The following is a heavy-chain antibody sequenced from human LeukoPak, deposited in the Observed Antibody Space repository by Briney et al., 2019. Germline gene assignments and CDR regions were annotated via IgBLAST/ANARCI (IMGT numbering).Heavy chain of an antibody. CDR3: ARDRRYSYGYNWFDP. Sequence: PGRSLRLSCAASGFTFSSYAIHWVRQAPGKGLEWVAVISYDGSNKYYADSVKGRFTISRDNSKNTLYLQMNSLRAGDTAVYYCARDRRYSYGYNWFDPWGQGTLVTVSS. CDR2: ISYDGSNK. V-gene: IGHV3-30-3*01. CDR1: GFTFSSYA. D-gene: IGHD5-18*01. J-gene: IGHJ5*02.